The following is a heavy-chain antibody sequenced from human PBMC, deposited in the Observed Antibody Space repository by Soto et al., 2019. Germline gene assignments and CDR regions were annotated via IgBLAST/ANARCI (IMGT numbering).Heavy chain of an antibody. D-gene: IGHD3-22*01. CDR3: ARGVAYSDSSGYCIDY. CDR1: GGSSSNDDYY. CDR2: IHYSGST. V-gene: IGHV4-30-4*01. J-gene: IGHJ4*02. Sequence: QVQLQESGPGLVKPSQTLSLTCTVSGGSSSNDDYYWSWIRQPPGKGLEWIGYIHYSGSTYYNPSLKSRVSISEDTSKNQFSLRLSSVTAADTAVYYCARGVAYSDSSGYCIDYWGQGTLVTVSS.